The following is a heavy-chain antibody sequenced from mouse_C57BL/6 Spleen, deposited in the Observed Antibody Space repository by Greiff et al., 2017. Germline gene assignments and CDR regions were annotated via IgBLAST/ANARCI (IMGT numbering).Heavy chain of an antibody. CDR3: ARKYYGILGYFDV. CDR1: GYTFTSYW. CDR2: LHPNSGST. Sequence: VQLQQPGAELVKPGASVKLSCKASGYTFTSYWMHWVKQRPGQGLEWIGMLHPNSGSTNYNEKFKSKATLTVVTYSRKAYRQLSGLRSEDSAVYYCARKYYGILGYFDVWGTGTTVTGSS. D-gene: IGHD1-1*01. V-gene: IGHV1-64*01. J-gene: IGHJ1*03.